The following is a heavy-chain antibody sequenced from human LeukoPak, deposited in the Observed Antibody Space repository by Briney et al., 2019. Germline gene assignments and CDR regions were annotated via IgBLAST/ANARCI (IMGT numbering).Heavy chain of an antibody. Sequence: GGSLRLSCAASGFSFSTYWMHWVCQDEGKGLMWVSRINPDGRTTNYADSGKGRFSISRDNAKRTLYLEMNSLRAEDTAVYYCARGDGTFWGLRFWGQGTMVNVSS. CDR2: INPDGRTT. D-gene: IGHD5-24*01. V-gene: IGHV3-74*01. CDR1: GFSFSTYW. CDR3: ARGDGTFWGLRF. J-gene: IGHJ4*02.